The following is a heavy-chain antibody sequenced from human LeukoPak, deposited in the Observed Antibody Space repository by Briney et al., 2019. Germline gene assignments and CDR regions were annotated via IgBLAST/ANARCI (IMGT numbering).Heavy chain of an antibody. V-gene: IGHV6-1*01. D-gene: IGHD2-21*01. CDR3: VRGQYSAFDI. CDR1: GDSVSGNIVA. J-gene: IGHJ3*02. CDR2: TYRGSS. Sequence: SQTLSLTFAVSGDSVSGNIVAWNWLRQSPSRGLEWLGRTYRGSSYYAPSMKSRISISPDTSKNQFSLHLNSVTPEDTAVYFCVRGQYSAFDIWGQGTLVIVSS.